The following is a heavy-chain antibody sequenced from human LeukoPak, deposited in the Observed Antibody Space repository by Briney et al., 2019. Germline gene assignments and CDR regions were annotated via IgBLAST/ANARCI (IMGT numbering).Heavy chain of an antibody. CDR1: GFTFSSYA. V-gene: IGHV3-23*01. J-gene: IGHJ3*02. D-gene: IGHD1-26*01. CDR3: ATASGSYIAFDI. Sequence: GGSLRLSCAASGFTFSSYAMSWVRQAPGKGLEWVSAISGSGGSTYYADSVKGRFTISRDNSKNTLYLQMNSLRAEDTAVYYCATASGSYIAFDIWGQGTMVTVSS. CDR2: ISGSGGST.